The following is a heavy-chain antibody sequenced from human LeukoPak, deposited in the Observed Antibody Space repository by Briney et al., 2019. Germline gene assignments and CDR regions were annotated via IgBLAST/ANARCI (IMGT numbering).Heavy chain of an antibody. D-gene: IGHD5-12*01. CDR1: GGSISSGGYS. CDR3: ARAFRLYSGYANWFDP. CDR2: IYHSGST. J-gene: IGHJ5*02. V-gene: IGHV4-30-2*01. Sequence: SQTLSLTCAVSGGSISSGGYSWSWIRQPPGKGLEWIGYIYHSGSTYYNPSLKSRVTISVDRSKNQFSLKLSSVTAADTAVYYCARAFRLYSGYANWFDPWGQGTLVTVSS.